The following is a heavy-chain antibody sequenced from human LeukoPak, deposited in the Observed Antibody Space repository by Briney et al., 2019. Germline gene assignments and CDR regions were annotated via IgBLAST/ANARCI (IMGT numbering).Heavy chain of an antibody. V-gene: IGHV3-23*01. J-gene: IGHJ4*02. D-gene: IGHD1-26*01. CDR2: ISGSGGNI. CDR1: GFTFSSYA. Sequence: GGSLRLSCAASGFTFSSYAMNWVRQATGKGLEWVSVISGSGGNIYYADSVKGRFTISRDNSKNTVYLQMNSLRAEDTAVYYCAKVLSGSQDYWGQGTLVTVFS. CDR3: AKVLSGSQDY.